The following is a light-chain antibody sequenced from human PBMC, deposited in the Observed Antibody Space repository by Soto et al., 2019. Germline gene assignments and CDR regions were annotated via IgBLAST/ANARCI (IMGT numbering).Light chain of an antibody. CDR1: QSISSK. CDR2: GAS. CDR3: LQYNNWPPWT. V-gene: IGKV3-15*01. Sequence: EIVMTQSPATLSVSPGERATLSCRASQSISSKLAWYQQKFGQAPRLLIYGASTRATGIPARLSGSGSGTEFTLTISSLQSEDFAVYYCLQYNNWPPWTFGEGTKVDIK. J-gene: IGKJ1*01.